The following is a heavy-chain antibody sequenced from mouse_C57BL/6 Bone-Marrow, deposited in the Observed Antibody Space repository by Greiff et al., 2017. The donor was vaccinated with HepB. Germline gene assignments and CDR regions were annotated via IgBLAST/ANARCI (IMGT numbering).Heavy chain of an antibody. CDR3: ARPTYGRREDFDV. V-gene: IGHV1-80*01. J-gene: IGHJ1*03. CDR2: IYPGDGDT. Sequence: VQLQQSGAELVKPGASVKISCKASGYAFSSYWMNWVKQRPGKGLEWIGQIYPGDGDTNYNGKFKGKATLTADKSSSTAYMQLSSLTSEDSAVYFCARPTYGRREDFDVWGTGTTVTVSS. D-gene: IGHD1-1*01. CDR1: GYAFSSYW.